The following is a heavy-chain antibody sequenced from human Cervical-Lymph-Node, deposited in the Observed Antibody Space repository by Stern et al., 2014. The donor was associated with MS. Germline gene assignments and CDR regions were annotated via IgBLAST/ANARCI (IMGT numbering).Heavy chain of an antibody. J-gene: IGHJ3*01. CDR1: NDSINSGNYY. D-gene: IGHD2-2*02. CDR2: IYFSGST. CDR3: ARTPGYCSGASCYTDAFDV. V-gene: IGHV4-31*03. Sequence: QVQLQESGPGLVKPSQTLSLTCTVSNDSINSGNYYWSWIRQHPGKGLEWLGYIYFSGSTYYNPSLKSRVTISIDTSKNQFSLRLSSVTTADTAIYYCARTPGYCSGASCYTDAFDVWGQGTLVTVSS.